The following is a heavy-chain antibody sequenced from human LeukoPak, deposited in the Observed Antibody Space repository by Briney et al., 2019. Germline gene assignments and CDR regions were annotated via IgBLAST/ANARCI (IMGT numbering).Heavy chain of an antibody. J-gene: IGHJ4*02. Sequence: GGSLRLSCAASGFTFSNYWMHWVRQAPGKGLVWVSRIDTDGRSTVYADSVKGRFTISRDNARDTLYLQMNSLRAEDTAVYYCAKDRWFAELLESYFDSWGQGALVTVSS. CDR1: GFTFSNYW. D-gene: IGHD3-10*01. CDR3: AKDRWFAELLESYFDS. CDR2: IDTDGRST. V-gene: IGHV3-74*01.